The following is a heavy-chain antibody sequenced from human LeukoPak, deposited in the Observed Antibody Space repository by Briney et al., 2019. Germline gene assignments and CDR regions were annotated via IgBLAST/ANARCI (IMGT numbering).Heavy chain of an antibody. Sequence: GGSLRLSCAASGFTFSSYWMSWVRQAPGKGLEWVANIKQDGSEKYYVDSVKGRFTISRDNAKNSLYLQMNSLRAEDTAVYYCARGDTYCGGDCYSFDYWGQGTLVTVAS. D-gene: IGHD2-21*02. CDR3: ARGDTYCGGDCYSFDY. CDR2: IKQDGSEK. V-gene: IGHV3-7*01. J-gene: IGHJ4*02. CDR1: GFTFSSYW.